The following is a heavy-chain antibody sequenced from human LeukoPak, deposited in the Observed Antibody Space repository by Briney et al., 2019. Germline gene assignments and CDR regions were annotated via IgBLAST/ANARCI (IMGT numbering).Heavy chain of an antibody. CDR2: INHSGST. V-gene: IGHV4-34*01. D-gene: IGHD2-2*02. Sequence: KTSETLSRTCAVYGGSFSGHYWSWIRKPPGKGLEWIGEINHSGSTNYNPSLKSRVTISVDTSKNQFSLKPSSVTAADTAVYYCARGAVVVPDAIPIRGFDPWGQGTLVTVSS. CDR3: ARGAVVVPDAIPIRGFDP. J-gene: IGHJ5*02. CDR1: GGSFSGHY.